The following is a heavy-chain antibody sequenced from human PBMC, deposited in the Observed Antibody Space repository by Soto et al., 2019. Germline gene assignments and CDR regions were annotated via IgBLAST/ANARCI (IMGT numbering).Heavy chain of an antibody. CDR1: GFTFSNYG. CDR2: ISDDGSNK. J-gene: IGHJ6*02. V-gene: IGHV3-30*18. D-gene: IGHD3-3*01. CDR3: TKRRNVLRFLEWSSGMEV. Sequence: PGGSLRLSCAVSGFTFSNYGMHWVRQAPGKGLEWVAFISDDGSNKYYADSMKGRFTMSRDNSKSTLYLQMSSLRVEDTAVYYCTKRRNVLRFLEWSSGMEVWGQGTTVTVSS.